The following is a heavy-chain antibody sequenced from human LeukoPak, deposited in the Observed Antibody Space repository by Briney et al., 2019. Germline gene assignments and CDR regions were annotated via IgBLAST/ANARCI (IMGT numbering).Heavy chain of an antibody. CDR2: MNPNSGNT. CDR3: ARVYVYDFFLDI. J-gene: IGHJ3*02. V-gene: IGHV1-8*03. CDR1: GYTFTSYD. Sequence: ASVKVSCKASGYTFTSYDINWVRQAPGQGLEWMGWMNPNSGNTGYAQKFQGRVTITRNTSISTAYMELSSLRSEDTAVYYCARVYVYDFFLDIWGQGTMVTVSS. D-gene: IGHD2/OR15-2a*01.